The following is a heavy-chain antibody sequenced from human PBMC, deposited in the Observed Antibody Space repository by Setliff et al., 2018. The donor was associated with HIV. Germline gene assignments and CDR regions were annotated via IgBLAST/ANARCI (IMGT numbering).Heavy chain of an antibody. CDR2: IIHSGST. CDR3: ARDKRASFDGLDV. J-gene: IGHJ6*02. V-gene: IGHV4-34*12. CDR1: GGSFSGYY. Sequence: SETLSLTCAVYGGSFSGYYWSWIRQPPGKGLEWIGEIIHSGSTNYNPSLKSRVRISVDTSKNQFSLRLSSVTAADTAIYYCARDKRASFDGLDVWGQGTTVTVSS.